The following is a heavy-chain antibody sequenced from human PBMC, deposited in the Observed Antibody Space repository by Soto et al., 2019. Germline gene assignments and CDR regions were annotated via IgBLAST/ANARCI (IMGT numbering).Heavy chain of an antibody. V-gene: IGHV3-33*01. Sequence: QVQLVESGGGVVQPGRSLRLSCAASGFTFSSYGMHWVRQAPGKGLEWVAVIWYDGSNKYYADSLKGRFTNSRDKSKNSLYLQMNSLRAEDTAVYYCARHYYGSWDYYYYMDVWGKGTTVTVSS. D-gene: IGHD3-10*01. CDR1: GFTFSSYG. J-gene: IGHJ6*03. CDR3: ARHYYGSWDYYYYMDV. CDR2: IWYDGSNK.